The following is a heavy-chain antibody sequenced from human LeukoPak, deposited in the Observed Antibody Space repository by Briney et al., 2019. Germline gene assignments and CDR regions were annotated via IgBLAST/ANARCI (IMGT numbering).Heavy chain of an antibody. CDR3: ARALPRVVRYCSGGSCYSGWFDP. Sequence: GASVKVSCKASGYTFTGYYMHWVRQAPGQGLEWMGWINPNSGGTNYAQKFQGRVTMTRDTSISTAYMELSRLRSDDTAVYYCARALPRVVRYCSGGSCYSGWFDPWGQGTLVTVSS. V-gene: IGHV1-2*02. D-gene: IGHD2-15*01. CDR1: GYTFTGYY. J-gene: IGHJ5*02. CDR2: INPNSGGT.